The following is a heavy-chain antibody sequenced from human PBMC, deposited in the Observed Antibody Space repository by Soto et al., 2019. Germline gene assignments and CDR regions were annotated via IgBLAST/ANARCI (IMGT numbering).Heavy chain of an antibody. CDR2: IPYDGSNK. CDR1: GFTFSSYA. J-gene: IGHJ4*02. Sequence: PGGSLRLSCAASGFTFSSYAMHWVRQAPGKGLEWVAVIPYDGSNKYYADSVKGRFTISRDNSKNTLYLQMNSLRAEDTAVYYCARDPSIVGVYYFDYWGQGTLVTVSS. V-gene: IGHV3-30-3*01. CDR3: ARDPSIVGVYYFDY. D-gene: IGHD1-26*01.